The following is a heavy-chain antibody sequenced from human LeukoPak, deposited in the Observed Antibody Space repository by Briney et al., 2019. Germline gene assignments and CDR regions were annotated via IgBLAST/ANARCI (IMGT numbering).Heavy chain of an antibody. Sequence: GGSLRLSCAASGFTFSNHWMTWVRQAPGKGLEWVANINQRGSEIYYVDSVRGRFTISRDNAKKSLYLQMNTLRAEDTAVYYCVRRYMATSAEDFDYWGQGTLVTVFS. CDR2: INQRGSEI. V-gene: IGHV3-7*01. CDR3: VRRYMATSAEDFDY. CDR1: GFTFSNHW. J-gene: IGHJ4*02. D-gene: IGHD3-16*02.